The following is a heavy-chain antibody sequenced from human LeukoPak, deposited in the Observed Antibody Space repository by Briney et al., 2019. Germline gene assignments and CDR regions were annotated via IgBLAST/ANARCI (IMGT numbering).Heavy chain of an antibody. CDR2: IIPILGIA. CDR1: GGTFSSYT. V-gene: IGHV1-69*02. CDR3: ARYQYYYDSSGYPVDY. Sequence: SVKVSCKASGGTFSSYTIRWVRQDPGQGLEWMGRIIPILGIANYAQKFQGRVTITADKSTSTAYMELSSLRSEDTAVYYCARYQYYYDSSGYPVDYWGQGTLVTVSS. J-gene: IGHJ4*02. D-gene: IGHD3-22*01.